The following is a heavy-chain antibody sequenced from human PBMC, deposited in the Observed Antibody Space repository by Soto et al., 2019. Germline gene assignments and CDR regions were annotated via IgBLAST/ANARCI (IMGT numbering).Heavy chain of an antibody. Sequence: SETLSLTFTVSGDSIRSSSYWGWIRQPPGKGLEWIGSIYSTGNTYYNPSLNSQVTISVDTSKNQFSLNVISVTAADTAVYYCRRSSRYSTDVWGQGNTVTVS. CDR1: GDSIRSSSY. D-gene: IGHD6-13*01. J-gene: IGHJ6*02. V-gene: IGHV4-39*01. CDR2: IYSTGNT. CDR3: RRSSRYSTDV.